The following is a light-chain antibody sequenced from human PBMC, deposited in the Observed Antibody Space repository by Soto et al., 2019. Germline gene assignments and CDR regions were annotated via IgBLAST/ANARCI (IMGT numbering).Light chain of an antibody. CDR2: GAS. J-gene: IGKJ4*01. CDR1: QSVSSSY. V-gene: IGKV3-20*01. Sequence: EIVLTQSPGTLSLSPGERATLSCRASQSVSSSYLAWYQQKPGQAPRLLIYGASSRATGIPDRFSGSVSGTDFTRTISRLEPEDFAVYYCQQYGSSPAFGGGTKVEIK. CDR3: QQYGSSPA.